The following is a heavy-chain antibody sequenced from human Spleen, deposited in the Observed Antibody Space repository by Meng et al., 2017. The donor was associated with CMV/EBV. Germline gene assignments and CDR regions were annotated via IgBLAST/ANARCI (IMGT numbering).Heavy chain of an antibody. CDR2: INHSGST. V-gene: IGHV4-34*01. J-gene: IGHJ4*02. CDR1: GGSFSGYY. CDR3: ARDMGSIAAAFDY. Sequence: VQLQQWGTGLLKPSETLSLTCAVYGGSFSGYYWSWIRQPPGKGLEWIGEINHSGSTNYNPSLKSRVTISVDTSKNQFSLKLSSVTAADTAVYYCARDMGSIAAAFDYWGQGTLVTVSS. D-gene: IGHD6-13*01.